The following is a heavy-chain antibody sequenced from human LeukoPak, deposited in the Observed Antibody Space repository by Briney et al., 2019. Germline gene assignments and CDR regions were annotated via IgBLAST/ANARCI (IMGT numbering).Heavy chain of an antibody. CDR3: ARSDSSGYYLAY. CDR1: GYTFTGYY. V-gene: IGHV1-46*01. J-gene: IGHJ4*02. D-gene: IGHD3-22*01. Sequence: ASVKVSCKASGYTFTGYYMHWVRQAPGQGLEWMGIINPSGGSTSYAQKFQGRVTMTRDMSTSTVYMELSSLRSEDTAVYYCARSDSSGYYLAYWGQGTLVTVSS. CDR2: INPSGGST.